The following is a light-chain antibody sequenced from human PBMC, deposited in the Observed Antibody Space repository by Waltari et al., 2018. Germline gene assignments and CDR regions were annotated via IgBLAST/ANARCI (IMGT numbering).Light chain of an antibody. Sequence: ELVLTQSPATLSLSPGERATLSCRASQSVSSYLAWYQPKPGQAPRLLIYDASNRATGIPARFSGSGSGTDFTLTISSLEPEDFAVYYCQQRSNWPPGLTFGGGTKVEIK. CDR2: DAS. V-gene: IGKV3-11*01. J-gene: IGKJ4*01. CDR1: QSVSSY. CDR3: QQRSNWPPGLT.